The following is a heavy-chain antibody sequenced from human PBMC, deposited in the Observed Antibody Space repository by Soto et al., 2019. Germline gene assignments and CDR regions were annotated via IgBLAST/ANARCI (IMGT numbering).Heavy chain of an antibody. CDR2: ISYDGGNK. Sequence: XXSLRLCFAASGFAFSSYTVNWVPQAPGKGLEWVAVISYDGGNKYYADSVKGRFTISRDNSKNTLFLKMDSLSTEDTAVYYCARDQRLDYWGQGTLVTVSS. J-gene: IGHJ4*02. CDR3: ARDQRLDY. CDR1: GFAFSSYT. V-gene: IGHV3-30-3*01.